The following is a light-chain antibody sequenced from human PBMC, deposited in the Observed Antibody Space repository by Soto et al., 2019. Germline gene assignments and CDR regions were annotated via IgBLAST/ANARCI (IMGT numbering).Light chain of an antibody. V-gene: IGLV2-8*01. Sequence: QSALTQPPSASGFPGQSVTISCTGASSDVGGYNYVSWYQQHPGEAPKLMIYEVTKRPSGVPHRFSGSKSGNTASLTVSGLQAEDEAEYYCTSYAGSSNFVLFGRGTKVTVL. CDR2: EVT. CDR1: SSDVGGYNY. CDR3: TSYAGSSNFVL. J-gene: IGLJ2*01.